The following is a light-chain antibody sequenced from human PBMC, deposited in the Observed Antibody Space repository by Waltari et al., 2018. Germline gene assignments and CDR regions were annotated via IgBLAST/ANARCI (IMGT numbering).Light chain of an antibody. Sequence: QSALTQPASVSGSPGPSITISCTGTSSDVGGYNSFSWYQQHPGRAPNLKIYDVVNRPSGVSTRFSGSKSGNTASLTISGLQGEDEAVYYCSSFTTKRTLVFGGGTKLTVL. CDR1: SSDVGGYNS. J-gene: IGLJ3*02. V-gene: IGLV2-14*03. CDR3: SSFTTKRTLV. CDR2: DVV.